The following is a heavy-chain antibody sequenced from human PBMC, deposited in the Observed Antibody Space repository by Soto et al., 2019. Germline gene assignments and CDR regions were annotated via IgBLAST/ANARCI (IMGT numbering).Heavy chain of an antibody. CDR1: GGTFSSYT. CDR2: IIPILGIA. D-gene: IGHD2-2*01. CDR3: ARCYDLFGTSCYAFNY. V-gene: IGHV1-69*02. Sequence: ASVKVSCKASGGTFSSYTISWVRQAPGQGLEWMGRIIPILGIANYAQKFQGRVTITADKSTSTAYMELSSLRSEDTAVYYCARCYDLFGTSCYAFNYWGQGTLVTVSS. J-gene: IGHJ4*02.